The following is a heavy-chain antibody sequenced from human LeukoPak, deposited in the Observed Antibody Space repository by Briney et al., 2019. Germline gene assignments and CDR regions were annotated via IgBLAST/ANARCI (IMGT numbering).Heavy chain of an antibody. CDR1: GGSFSGYY. D-gene: IGHD6-13*01. CDR3: ATLAAAGTGGDY. V-gene: IGHV4-34*01. J-gene: IGHJ4*02. Sequence: SETLSLTCAVKGGSFSGYYWSWIRQPLAKGLDKKGEINHSGSTNYNPSLKSRVTISVDTSKNQFSLKLSSVTAADTAVYYCATLAAAGTGGDYWGQGTLVTVSS. CDR2: INHSGST.